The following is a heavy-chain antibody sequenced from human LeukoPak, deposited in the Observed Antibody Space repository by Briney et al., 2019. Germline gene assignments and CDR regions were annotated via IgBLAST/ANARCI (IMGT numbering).Heavy chain of an antibody. Sequence: PGGSLRLSCVASGVTFSNDCMTWVRQAPGKGLEWVADIKADGTVKNYVDSVKGRFTISRDNTKNSQYLQMNNLRAEDTAVYYCAKPSGYSGYEEFDYWGQGTLVTVSS. CDR3: AKPSGYSGYEEFDY. CDR2: IKADGTVK. CDR1: GVTFSNDC. D-gene: IGHD5-12*01. V-gene: IGHV3-7*03. J-gene: IGHJ4*02.